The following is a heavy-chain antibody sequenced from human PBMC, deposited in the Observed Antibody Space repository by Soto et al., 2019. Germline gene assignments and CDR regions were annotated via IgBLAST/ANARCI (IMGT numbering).Heavy chain of an antibody. CDR1: GYTFTSYD. CDR2: MNPNSGNT. Sequence: QVQLVQSGAEVKKPGASVKVSCKASGYTFTSYDINWVRQATGQGLEWMGWMNPNSGNTGYAQKFQGRVTMTRNTSISTAYMELSSLRSEDTAVYYCARVAEVFGVVIPYQETGYYFDYWGQGTLVTVSS. CDR3: ARVAEVFGVVIPYQETGYYFDY. D-gene: IGHD3-3*01. J-gene: IGHJ4*02. V-gene: IGHV1-8*01.